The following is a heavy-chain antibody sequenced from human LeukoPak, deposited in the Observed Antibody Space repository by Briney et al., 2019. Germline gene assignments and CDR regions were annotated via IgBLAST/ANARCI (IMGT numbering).Heavy chain of an antibody. CDR1: GYTFTNYY. D-gene: IGHD2-2*01. V-gene: IGHV1-46*01. J-gene: IGHJ4*02. CDR3: ARIVGYCSSTSCYAGASEDY. Sequence: ASVKVSCRASGYTFTNYYMHWVRQAPGQGLEWMGLINPSVDTTSYAQKFQRRVTITRDTSTSTVYLDLSSLRSADTAVYYCARIVGYCSSTSCYAGASEDYSGQGTQVTVSS. CDR2: INPSVDTT.